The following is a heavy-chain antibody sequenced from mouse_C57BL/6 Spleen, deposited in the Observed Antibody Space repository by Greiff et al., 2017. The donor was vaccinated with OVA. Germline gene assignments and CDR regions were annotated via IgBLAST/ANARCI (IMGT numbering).Heavy chain of an antibody. V-gene: IGHV1-5*01. Sequence: EVQLQESGTVLARPGASVKMSCKPSGYTFTSYWMHWVKQRPGQGLEWIGAIYPGNSDTSYNQKFKGKAKLTAVTSASTAYMELSSLTNEDSAVYYCTRGEYSKGYFDYWGQGTTLTVSS. CDR2: IYPGNSDT. CDR1: GYTFTSYW. J-gene: IGHJ2*01. CDR3: TRGEYSKGYFDY. D-gene: IGHD2-5*01.